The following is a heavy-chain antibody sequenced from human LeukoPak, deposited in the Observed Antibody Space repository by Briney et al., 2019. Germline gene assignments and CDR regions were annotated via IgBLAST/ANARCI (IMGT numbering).Heavy chain of an antibody. J-gene: IGHJ3*02. Sequence: GGSLRLSCAASGFTFSDHWMHWVRQAPGKGLVWVSRVNSDGSTTDYADSVTGRFTISRDNSKNTLFLQMNSLRAEDTAVYYCAKDRLQWSSGGDAFDIWGQGTMVTVPS. CDR1: GFTFSDHW. V-gene: IGHV3-74*01. D-gene: IGHD6-19*01. CDR2: VNSDGSTT. CDR3: AKDRLQWSSGGDAFDI.